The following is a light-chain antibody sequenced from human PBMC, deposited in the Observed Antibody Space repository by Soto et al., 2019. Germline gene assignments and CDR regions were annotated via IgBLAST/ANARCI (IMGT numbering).Light chain of an antibody. CDR1: NSNIESDT. Sequence: QSVLTQPPSASGTPGQRVSISCSGSNSNIESDTVNWYQQVPGTAPKLLISSNNQRPSGVPDRFSGSKSDTSASLTISGLQSEDEADYYCATWDDSLNGPDVIFGGGTKLTV. CDR2: SNN. CDR3: ATWDDSLNGPDVI. V-gene: IGLV1-44*01. J-gene: IGLJ2*01.